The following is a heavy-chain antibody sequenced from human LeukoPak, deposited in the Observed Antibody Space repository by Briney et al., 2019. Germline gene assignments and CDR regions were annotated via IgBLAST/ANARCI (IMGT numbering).Heavy chain of an antibody. CDR1: GFTFSDYY. CDR2: ISSSGGTI. Sequence: GGSLRPSCAASGFTFSDYYMSWIRQAPGKGLKWVSYISSSGGTIYYADSVKGRFTISRDNAKNSLYLQMNSLRVEDTAVYYCARDDPKGSPFDWFDPWGQGTLVTVSS. CDR3: ARDDPKGSPFDWFDP. D-gene: IGHD6-13*01. V-gene: IGHV3-11*04. J-gene: IGHJ5*02.